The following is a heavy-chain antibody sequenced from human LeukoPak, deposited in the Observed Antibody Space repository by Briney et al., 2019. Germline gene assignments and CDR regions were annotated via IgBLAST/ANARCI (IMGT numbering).Heavy chain of an antibody. CDR3: ARTGSSVHFDY. CDR2: IKQDGSEK. V-gene: IGHV3-7*01. Sequence: GGSLRLSCAASGFTFSSYWMSWVRQAPGKGLEWVANIKQDGSEKYYVDSVKGRFTISRDNAKNSLYLQMNSLRAEDTAVYYYARTGSSVHFDYWGQGTLVTVSS. D-gene: IGHD2-15*01. CDR1: GFTFSSYW. J-gene: IGHJ4*02.